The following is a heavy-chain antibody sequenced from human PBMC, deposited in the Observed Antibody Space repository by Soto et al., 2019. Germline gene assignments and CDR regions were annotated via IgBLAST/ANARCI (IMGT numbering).Heavy chain of an antibody. J-gene: IGHJ4*02. D-gene: IGHD6-19*01. CDR2: ISYDGSNK. CDR1: GFTFSSYA. V-gene: IGHV3-30-3*01. Sequence: QVQLVESGGGVVQPGRSLRLSCAASGFTFSSYAMHWVRQAPGKGLEWVAVISYDGSNKYYADSVKGRFTISRDNSKNTLYLQMNSLRAEDTAVYYCARDEAQLLADYWGQGTLVTVSS. CDR3: ARDEAQLLADY.